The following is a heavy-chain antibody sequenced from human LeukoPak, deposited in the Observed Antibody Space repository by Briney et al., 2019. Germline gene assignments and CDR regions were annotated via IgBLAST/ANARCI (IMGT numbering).Heavy chain of an antibody. Sequence: TLSLTCTVSGGSISSGSYYWSWIRQPAGKGLEWIGRIYTSGSTNYNPSLKSRVTISVDTSKNQFSLKLSSVTAADTAVYYCARAYSPPQWSPFDYWGQGTLVTVSS. CDR3: ARAYSPPQWSPFDY. CDR1: GGSISSGSYY. D-gene: IGHD6-13*01. CDR2: IYTSGST. J-gene: IGHJ4*02. V-gene: IGHV4-61*02.